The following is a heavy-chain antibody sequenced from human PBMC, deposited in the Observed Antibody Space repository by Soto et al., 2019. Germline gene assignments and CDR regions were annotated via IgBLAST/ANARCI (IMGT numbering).Heavy chain of an antibody. CDR2: VHGGGST. J-gene: IGHJ4*02. V-gene: IGHV3-53*01. CDR1: GFTVSNNH. D-gene: IGHD3-16*01. Sequence: VQLVESGGGLSQPGGSLRLSCAASGFTVSNNHMTWVRQAAGTGLELVSFVHGGGSTSYADSVKGRFTISRDNSKNTLYLQMDSLRAEDTAIYYCARRLTTAASLDYWGRGTLVTVSS. CDR3: ARRLTTAASLDY.